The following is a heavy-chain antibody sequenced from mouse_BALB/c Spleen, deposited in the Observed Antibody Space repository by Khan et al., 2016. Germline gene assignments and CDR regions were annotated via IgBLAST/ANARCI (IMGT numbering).Heavy chain of an antibody. CDR3: PKFYYGSSYWYFDV. D-gene: IGHD1-1*01. J-gene: IGHJ1*01. Sequence: QVQLQQSGAELVRPGTSVKISCKASGYTFTNYWLGWVKQRPGHGLEWIGDIYPGGGYTNYNEKFKGKATLTADTSSSTAYMQLSSLTSEDSAVYFCPKFYYGSSYWYFDVWGAGTTVTVTS. V-gene: IGHV1-63*02. CDR2: IYPGGGYT. CDR1: GYTFTNYW.